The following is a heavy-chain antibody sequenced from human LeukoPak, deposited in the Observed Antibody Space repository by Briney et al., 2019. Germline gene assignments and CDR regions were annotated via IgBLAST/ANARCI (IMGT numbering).Heavy chain of an antibody. V-gene: IGHV3-30-3*01. CDR3: AKGSHGIVVVTADLDY. J-gene: IGHJ4*02. D-gene: IGHD2-21*02. CDR2: ISHDGSIK. Sequence: GRSLRLSCATSGFTFSDYAMHWVRQAPGKGLEWVAVISHDGSIKFSADSVKGRFTISRDNSKNTLYLQMNSLRAEDTAVYYCAKGSHGIVVVTADLDYWGQGTLVTVSS. CDR1: GFTFSDYA.